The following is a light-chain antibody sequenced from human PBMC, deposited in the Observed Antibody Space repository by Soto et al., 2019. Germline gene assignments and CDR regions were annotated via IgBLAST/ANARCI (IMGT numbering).Light chain of an antibody. Sequence: DIQMTQSPSTLSASVGDRVTITCRASQSISSWLAWYQQKPGKAPKLLIYKASSLESGVPARFSGSGSGTEFTLTISSLQSEDFAVYYCQQYNNWPPTFGQGTRWRL. CDR1: QSISSW. V-gene: IGKV1-5*03. CDR2: KAS. CDR3: QQYNNWPPT. J-gene: IGKJ5*01.